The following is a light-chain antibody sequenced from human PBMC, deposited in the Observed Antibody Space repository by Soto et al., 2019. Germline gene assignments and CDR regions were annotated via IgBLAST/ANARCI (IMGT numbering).Light chain of an antibody. Sequence: QSALAQPASVSGSPGQSITISCTGTSSDVGTYNLVSWYQHRPGKAPKLIIYEDHKRPSDISHRFSGSKSDNTASLTISGLQGEDEADYFCCSYAGSSTFPYVFGTGTKLTVL. V-gene: IGLV2-23*02. CDR3: CSYAGSSTFPYV. CDR2: EDH. CDR1: SSDVGTYNL. J-gene: IGLJ1*01.